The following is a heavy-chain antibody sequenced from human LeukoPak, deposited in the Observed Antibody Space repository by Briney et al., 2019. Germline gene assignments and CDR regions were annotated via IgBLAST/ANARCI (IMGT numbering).Heavy chain of an antibody. D-gene: IGHD4-17*01. Sequence: GGSLRFSCAASGFTFSDYYMSWIRQAPGKGLEWVSYISSSGSTIYYADSVKGRFTISRDNAKNSLYLQMNSLRAEDTAVYYCARAADDYGDYAGFDYWGQGTLVTVSS. CDR2: ISSSGSTI. V-gene: IGHV3-11*01. J-gene: IGHJ4*02. CDR3: ARAADDYGDYAGFDY. CDR1: GFTFSDYY.